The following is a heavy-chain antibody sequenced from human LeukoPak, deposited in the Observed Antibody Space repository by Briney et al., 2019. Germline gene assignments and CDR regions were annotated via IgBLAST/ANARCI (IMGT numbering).Heavy chain of an antibody. CDR3: VRQQTPHGNFDY. V-gene: IGHV3-13*01. CDR1: GFTLSSYA. D-gene: IGHD1-26*01. CDR2: IGTAGDT. J-gene: IGHJ4*02. Sequence: GGSLRLSCAPSGFTLSSYAMHWVRQAPGKGLEWVSAIGTAGDTYYPGSVKGRFTISRENAKNSLSLQMSSLRAEDTAVYYCVRQQTPHGNFDYWGQGTLVTVSS.